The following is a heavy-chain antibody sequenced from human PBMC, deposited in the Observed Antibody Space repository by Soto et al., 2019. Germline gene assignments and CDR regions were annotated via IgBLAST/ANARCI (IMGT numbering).Heavy chain of an antibody. CDR2: INPSGGST. Sequence: ASVKVSCKASGYTFTEYYIHWVRQAPGQGLEWMGIINPSGGSTSYAQKFQGRVTMTRDTSTSTVYMELSSLRSEDTAVYYCARATSPATVTYWGQGTLVTVSS. CDR1: GYTFTEYY. CDR3: ARATSPATVTY. J-gene: IGHJ4*02. V-gene: IGHV1-46*01. D-gene: IGHD5-18*01.